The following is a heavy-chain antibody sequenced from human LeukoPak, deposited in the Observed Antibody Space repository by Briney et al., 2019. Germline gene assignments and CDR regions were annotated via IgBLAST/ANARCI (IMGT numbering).Heavy chain of an antibody. Sequence: GGTLRLSCAASGFTFSSYWMHWVRHAPGKGLVWVSRINSDGSSTSYADSVKGRFTISRDNAKNTLYLQMNSLRAEDTAVYYCAREINDYGDYRYDYWGQGTLVTVSS. CDR3: AREINDYGDYRYDY. V-gene: IGHV3-74*01. CDR2: INSDGSST. D-gene: IGHD4-17*01. CDR1: GFTFSSYW. J-gene: IGHJ4*02.